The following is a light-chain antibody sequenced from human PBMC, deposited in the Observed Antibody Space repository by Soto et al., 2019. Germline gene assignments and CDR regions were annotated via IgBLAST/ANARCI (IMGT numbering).Light chain of an antibody. J-gene: IGKJ5*01. Sequence: EILLTQSPATLSLSPGERATLSCRASQSVSSYLAWYQQKPGQAPSLLIYDASNRATGIPARFSGSGSGTDFTLTLSSLEPEDFALYYCQQRSDWHSITFGQGTRLEIK. CDR1: QSVSSY. CDR2: DAS. V-gene: IGKV3D-11*02. CDR3: QQRSDWHSIT.